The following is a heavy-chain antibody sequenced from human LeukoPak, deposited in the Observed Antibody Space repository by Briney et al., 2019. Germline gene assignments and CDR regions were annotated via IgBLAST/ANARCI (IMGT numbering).Heavy chain of an antibody. CDR3: ARGWRYASGWMYYTDL. Sequence: PGGSLRLSCATSGFAFSTYDMHWVRQAPGKGLEWVSHISSSGGTKNYADSVKGRFSISRDNTAKNSLFLQMNSLSAEDTAFYYCARGWRYASGWMYYTDLWGQGTLVTVSS. CDR1: GFAFSTYD. J-gene: IGHJ5*02. CDR2: ISSSGGTK. D-gene: IGHD6-19*01. V-gene: IGHV3-48*03.